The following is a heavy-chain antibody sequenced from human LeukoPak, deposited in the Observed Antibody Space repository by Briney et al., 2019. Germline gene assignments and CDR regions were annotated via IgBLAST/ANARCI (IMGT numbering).Heavy chain of an antibody. J-gene: IGHJ5*02. V-gene: IGHV1-8*03. CDR1: GYTFTSYE. D-gene: IGHD3-10*01. CDR3: ARGHYYGSGSYFLSDWFDP. Sequence: ASVKVSCKASGYTFTSYEINWVRQATGQGLEWMGWMNPNSGNTGYPQKFQGRVTITRNTSISTAYMELSSLRSEDTAVYHCARGHYYGSGSYFLSDWFDPWGQGTLVTVSS. CDR2: MNPNSGNT.